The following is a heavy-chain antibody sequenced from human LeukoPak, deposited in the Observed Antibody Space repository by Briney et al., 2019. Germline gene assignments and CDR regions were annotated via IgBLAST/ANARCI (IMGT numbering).Heavy chain of an antibody. V-gene: IGHV3-30*02. CDR1: GFTFTTYG. CDR3: AKEPRYLMATFVDY. J-gene: IGHJ4*02. CDR2: IQNDEIDK. Sequence: PGGSLRLSCAASGFTFTTYGMHWVRQAPGKGLEWVAFIQNDEIDKFYADSVKGRFTISRDNSKNTLYLQMNSLRAEDTAVYYCAKEPRYLMATFVDYWGQGTLVTVSS. D-gene: IGHD3-16*01.